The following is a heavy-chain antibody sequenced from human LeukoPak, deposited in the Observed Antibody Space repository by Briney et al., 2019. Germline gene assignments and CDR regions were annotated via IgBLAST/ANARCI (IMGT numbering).Heavy chain of an antibody. CDR2: ISYDGSNR. Sequence: GGSLRLSCAASGFTFSTYSMHWVRQAPGRGLQWVALISYDGSNRYYTDSVEGRFTISRDNAKNSLYLQMNSLRAEDTAVYYCAELGITMIGGVWGKGTTVTISS. J-gene: IGHJ6*04. CDR1: GFTFSTYS. CDR3: AELGITMIGGV. V-gene: IGHV3-30*04. D-gene: IGHD3-10*02.